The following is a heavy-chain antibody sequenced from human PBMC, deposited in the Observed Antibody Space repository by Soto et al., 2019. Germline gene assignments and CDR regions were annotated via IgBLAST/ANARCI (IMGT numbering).Heavy chain of an antibody. J-gene: IGHJ6*03. V-gene: IGHV1-8*01. CDR3: ARGRNRPRSSCSSTSCYSYYYYMDV. CDR2: MNPNSGNT. CDR1: GYTFTSYD. Sequence: GASVKVSCKASGYTFTSYDINWVRQATGQGLEWMGWMNPNSGNTGYAQKFQGRVTMTRNTSISTAYMELSSLRSEDTAVYYCARGRNRPRSSCSSTSCYSYYYYMDVWGKGTTVTVSS. D-gene: IGHD2-2*01.